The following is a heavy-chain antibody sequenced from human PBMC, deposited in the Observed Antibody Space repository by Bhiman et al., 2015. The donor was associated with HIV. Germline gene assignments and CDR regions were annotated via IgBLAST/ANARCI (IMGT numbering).Heavy chain of an antibody. J-gene: IGHJ4*02. CDR2: IGVAGDT. Sequence: EVRLVESGGGLIQWGGSLRLSCAASGLTFSNYDMHWVRQATGKGLEWVAGIGVAGDTNYLGSVKGRFTISRENAKNSLYLQMNSLRVGDTAVYHCAKLSNNYGRSSYFDSWGQGTLVTVSS. V-gene: IGHV3-13*01. CDR3: AKLSNNYGRSSYFDS. CDR1: GLTFSNYD. D-gene: IGHD5-24*01.